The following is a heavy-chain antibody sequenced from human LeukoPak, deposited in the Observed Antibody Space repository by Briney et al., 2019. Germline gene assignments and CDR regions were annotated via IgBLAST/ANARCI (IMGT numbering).Heavy chain of an antibody. V-gene: IGHV3-30*04. Sequence: SGGSLRLSCAASGFTFSSYAMHWVRQAPGKGLEWVAVISYDGSNKYYADSVKGRFTISRDNSKNTLYLQMNSLRAEDTAVYYCARSQGAAYGMDVWGQGTTVTVSS. CDR2: ISYDGSNK. D-gene: IGHD3-16*01. CDR1: GFTFSSYA. CDR3: ARSQGAAYGMDV. J-gene: IGHJ6*02.